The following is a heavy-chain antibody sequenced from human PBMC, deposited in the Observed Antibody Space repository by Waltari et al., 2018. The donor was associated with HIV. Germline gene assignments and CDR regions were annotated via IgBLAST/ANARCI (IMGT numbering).Heavy chain of an antibody. D-gene: IGHD1-7*01. CDR2: INPDSVVT. J-gene: IGHJ3*02. CDR3: ARVGSSWNFGSHNFDI. V-gene: IGHV1-2*02. Sequence: QVQLVQSGAEVKKPGASVPVSCKHSGYTFIDYYIPRVRQAPGQGLEWMGWINPDSVVTKSGQKFQGRVTMTRDTSISTVFLQLSGLRSDDTGVYYCARVGSSWNFGSHNFDIWGQGTMVTVSS. CDR1: GYTFIDYY.